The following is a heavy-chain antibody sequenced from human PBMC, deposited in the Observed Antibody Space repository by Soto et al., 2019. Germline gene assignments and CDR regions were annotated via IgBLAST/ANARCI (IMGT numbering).Heavy chain of an antibody. CDR2: INSAGSRT. V-gene: IGHV3-74*01. Sequence: EVQLVESGGGLVQPGGSLRLSCAASGYTFSSYWMHWVRQAPGKGLVWVSRINSAGSRTSYTDSAKGRFTISRDNAKNTRYLQMNRLSTEDTAVYYCARWAGDYYAGNGYRGRHCGQGTLVTVSS. CDR1: GYTFSSYW. D-gene: IGHD3-22*01. CDR3: ARWAGDYYAGNGYRGRH. J-gene: IGHJ4*02.